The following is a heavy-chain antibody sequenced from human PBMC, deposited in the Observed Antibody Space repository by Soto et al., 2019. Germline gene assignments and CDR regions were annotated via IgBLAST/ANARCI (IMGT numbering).Heavy chain of an antibody. D-gene: IGHD4-17*01. J-gene: IGHJ4*02. CDR1: GFTFSSSA. CDR2: ISRNGGTT. CDR3: ANGYYGDLLFDY. V-gene: IGHV3-23*01. Sequence: GGSLRLSCAASGFTFSSSAMSWVRQAPGKGLEWVSAISRNGGTTYYADPVKGRFTISRDNSKNTLYLQMKSLRAEDTAVYFCANGYYGDLLFDYWGQGTLVTVSS.